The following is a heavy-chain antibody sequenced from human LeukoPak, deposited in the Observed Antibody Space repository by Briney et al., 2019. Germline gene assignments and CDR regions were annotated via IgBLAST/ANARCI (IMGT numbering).Heavy chain of an antibody. CDR1: GFTFSSYG. CDR3: TTDLPYYYGSGSYVT. D-gene: IGHD3-10*01. J-gene: IGHJ4*02. CDR2: IWYDGSNK. Sequence: GGSLRLSCAASGFTFSSYGMHWVRQAPGKGLEWVAVIWYDGSNKYYADSVKGRFTISRDNSKNTLYLQMNSLKTDDTAVYYCTTDLPYYYGSGSYVTWGQGTLVTVSS. V-gene: IGHV3-33*01.